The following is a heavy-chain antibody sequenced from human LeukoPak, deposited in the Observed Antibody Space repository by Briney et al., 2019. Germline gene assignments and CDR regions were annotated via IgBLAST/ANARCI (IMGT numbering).Heavy chain of an antibody. CDR2: IYYSGST. Sequence: SETLSLTCTVSGGSISSSSYYWGWIRQPPGKGLEWIGSIYYSGSTYYNPSLKSRVTISVDTSKNQFSLKLSSVTAADTAVYYCARDQLGMPDYWGQGTLVTVSS. J-gene: IGHJ4*02. CDR1: GGSISSSSYY. V-gene: IGHV4-39*07. D-gene: IGHD1-1*01. CDR3: ARDQLGMPDY.